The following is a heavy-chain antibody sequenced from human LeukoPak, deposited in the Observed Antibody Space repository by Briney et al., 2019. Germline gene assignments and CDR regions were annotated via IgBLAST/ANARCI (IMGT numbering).Heavy chain of an antibody. CDR2: ISDNGYTT. CDR1: GFTFSTYA. J-gene: IGHJ4*02. D-gene: IGHD3-22*01. CDR3: AKYYYDSSGYYDAAPLDS. V-gene: IGHV3-23*01. Sequence: GGSLSLSCAASGFTFSTYAMTWGRQAPGKGLEWVSSISDNGYTTYYADSVRGRFTISRDNSKNTVYLQMIGLRAEDTAVYFCAKYYYDSSGYYDAAPLDSWGQGTLVTVSS.